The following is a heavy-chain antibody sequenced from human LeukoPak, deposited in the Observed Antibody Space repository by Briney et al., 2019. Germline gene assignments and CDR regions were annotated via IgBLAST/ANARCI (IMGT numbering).Heavy chain of an antibody. CDR1: GFIFSSYG. CDR3: AREADLDFNWDTVGNFDY. D-gene: IGHD1/OR15-1a*01. Sequence: GRSLRLSCAASGFIFSSYGMHWVRQASGKGLEWVAVISYDGSNKYYADSVKGRFTISRDNSKNTLYLQMNSLRAEDTAVYYCAREADLDFNWDTVGNFDYWGQGTLVTVSS. CDR2: ISYDGSNK. V-gene: IGHV3-30*03. J-gene: IGHJ4*02.